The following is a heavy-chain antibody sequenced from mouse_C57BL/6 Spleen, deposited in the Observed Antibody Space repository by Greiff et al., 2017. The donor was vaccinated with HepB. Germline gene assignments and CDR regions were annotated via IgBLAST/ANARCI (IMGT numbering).Heavy chain of an antibody. V-gene: IGHV1-50*01. J-gene: IGHJ2*01. Sequence: QVQLQQPGAELVKPGASVKLSCKASGYTFTSYWMQWVKQRPGQGLEWIGEIDPSDSYTNYNQKFKGKATLTVDTSSSTAYMQLSSLTSEDSAVYYCARSSTTVVVHYFDYWGQGTTLTVSS. CDR3: ARSSTTVVVHYFDY. D-gene: IGHD1-1*01. CDR1: GYTFTSYW. CDR2: IDPSDSYT.